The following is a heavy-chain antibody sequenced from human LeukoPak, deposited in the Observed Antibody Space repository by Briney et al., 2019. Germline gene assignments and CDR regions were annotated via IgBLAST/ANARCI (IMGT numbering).Heavy chain of an antibody. D-gene: IGHD6-19*01. CDR3: ARDLRAVAGFDY. J-gene: IGHJ4*02. CDR1: GFTVSSNY. CDR2: IYSGGST. V-gene: IGHV3-53*01. Sequence: GGSLRLSCAASGFTVSSNYMSWVRQPPGKGLEWVSVIYSGGSTYYADSVKGRFTISRDNSKNTLYLQMNSLRAEDTAVYYCARDLRAVAGFDYWGQGTLVTVSS.